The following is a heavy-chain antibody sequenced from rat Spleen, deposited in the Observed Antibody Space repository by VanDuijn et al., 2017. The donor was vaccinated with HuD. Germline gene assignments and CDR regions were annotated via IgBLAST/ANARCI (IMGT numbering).Heavy chain of an antibody. CDR1: GFTFSDYN. D-gene: IGHD1-11*01. CDR2: INIGGGDT. Sequence: EVQLVESGGGLVQPGRSLKVSCAASGFTFSDYNMAWVRQTLTKGLEWVAFINIGGGDTYYRDSVKGRFTISRDNAKNTLYLQMDSLRSEDTATYYCARHYGGYSEYVMDAWGQGASVTVSS. J-gene: IGHJ4*01. CDR3: ARHYGGYSEYVMDA. V-gene: IGHV5-25*01.